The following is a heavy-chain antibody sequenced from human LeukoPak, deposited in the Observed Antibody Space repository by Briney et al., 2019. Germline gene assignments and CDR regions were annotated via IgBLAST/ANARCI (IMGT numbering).Heavy chain of an antibody. Sequence: SQTLSVTCAISGESVSSKNGARNWIRQSPSRGLEWLGRTYYRSKWYNDYAVSMNGRITINPDTSKNQFSLQLNSVTPDDTAVYYCARDEGASGWHTFDYWGQGTLVTVSS. D-gene: IGHD6-19*01. CDR2: TYYRSKWYN. V-gene: IGHV6-1*01. CDR3: ARDEGASGWHTFDY. J-gene: IGHJ4*02. CDR1: GESVSSKNGA.